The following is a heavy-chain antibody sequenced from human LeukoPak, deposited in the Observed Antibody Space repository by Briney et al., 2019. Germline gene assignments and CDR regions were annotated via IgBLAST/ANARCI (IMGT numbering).Heavy chain of an antibody. V-gene: IGHV5-51*01. CDR2: IYPDDSDT. D-gene: IGHD3-22*01. CDR1: GYSFTSYW. J-gene: IGHJ4*02. Sequence: GESLKISCKGSGYSFTSYWIGWVRQMPGKGLEWMGIIYPDDSDTRYSPSFQGQVTISTDKSISTAYLQWSSLKVSDTAMYYCARTPNYYDSSGFNYWGQGTLVTVSS. CDR3: ARTPNYYDSSGFNY.